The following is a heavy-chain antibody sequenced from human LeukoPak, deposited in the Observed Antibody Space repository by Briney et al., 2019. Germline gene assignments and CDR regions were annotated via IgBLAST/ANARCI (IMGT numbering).Heavy chain of an antibody. V-gene: IGHV3-48*01. J-gene: IGHJ4*02. CDR1: GFTFSSHS. D-gene: IGHD2-15*01. CDR3: AKAREPYCSGGSCYYNYFDY. CDR2: ISSSSTTT. Sequence: GGSLRLSCAASGFTFSSHSMNWVRQAPGKGLEWVSYISSSSTTTLYADSVKGRFTISRDNSKNTLYLQMNSLRAEDTAVYYCAKAREPYCSGGSCYYNYFDYWGQGTLVTVSS.